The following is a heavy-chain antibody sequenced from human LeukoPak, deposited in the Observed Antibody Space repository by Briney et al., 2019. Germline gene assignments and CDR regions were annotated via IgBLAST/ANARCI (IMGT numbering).Heavy chain of an antibody. J-gene: IGHJ5*02. CDR3: ARVYDIGGWFDP. D-gene: IGHD3-9*01. V-gene: IGHV6-1*01. CDR1: GDSVSSNSAT. Sequence: SQTLSLTCAISGDSVSSNSATWNWIRQSPSRGLEWLGRTYYRSKWYNDYAASVRSRLTINPDTSKNQFSLQLSSVTPEDTAVYYCARVYDIGGWFDPWGQGALVTVSS. CDR2: TYYRSKWYN.